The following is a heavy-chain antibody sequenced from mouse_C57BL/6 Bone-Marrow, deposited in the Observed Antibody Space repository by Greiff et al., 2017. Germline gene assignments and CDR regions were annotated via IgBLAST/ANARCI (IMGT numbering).Heavy chain of an antibody. Sequence: VQLQQSGAELVRPGASVKLSCTASGFNIKDDYTHWVKQRPEQGLEWIGWIDPENGDTEYASKFQGKATITADTSSNTAYLQLSSLTSEDTAVYYFTTRIITVVAPFDYWGKAPLSQSPQ. CDR2: IDPENGDT. CDR1: GFNIKDDY. D-gene: IGHD1-1*01. V-gene: IGHV14-4*01. CDR3: TTRIITVVAPFDY. J-gene: IGHJ2*01.